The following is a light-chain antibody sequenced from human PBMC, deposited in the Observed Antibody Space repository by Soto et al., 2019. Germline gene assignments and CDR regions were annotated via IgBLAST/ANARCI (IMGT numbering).Light chain of an antibody. J-gene: IGKJ5*01. CDR1: QSIRSNY. CDR3: QQYGSSPST. Sequence: EIVLTQSPGTLSLSPGERATLSCRASQSIRSNYLAWYRQKPGQAPRLLIYGASTRATGIPDRFSGSGSGTDFTLIISRLEPEDFAVYYCQQYGSSPSTFGQGTRLEMK. V-gene: IGKV3-20*01. CDR2: GAS.